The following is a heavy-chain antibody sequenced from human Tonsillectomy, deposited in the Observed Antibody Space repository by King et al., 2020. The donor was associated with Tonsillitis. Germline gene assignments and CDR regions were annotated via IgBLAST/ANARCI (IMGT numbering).Heavy chain of an antibody. Sequence: VQLVESGGGVVQPGRSLRLSCAASGFTFSSYGMHWVRQAPGKGLEWGAVISYDGSNKYYADSVKGRFTISRDNSKNTLYLQMNSLRAEDTAVYYCAKCPTKFYDSSGYWFGNWYFDLWGRGTLVTVSS. V-gene: IGHV3-30*18. CDR3: AKCPTKFYDSSGYWFGNWYFDL. CDR2: ISYDGSNK. D-gene: IGHD3-22*01. J-gene: IGHJ2*01. CDR1: GFTFSSYG.